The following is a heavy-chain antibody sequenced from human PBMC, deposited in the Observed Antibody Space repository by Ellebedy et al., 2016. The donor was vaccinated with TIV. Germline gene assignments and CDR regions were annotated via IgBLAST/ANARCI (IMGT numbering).Heavy chain of an antibody. CDR1: GFTFSGYW. J-gene: IGHJ3*02. CDR3: AAVQYWEAVFDM. CDR2: INSDGSDT. D-gene: IGHD2-8*02. Sequence: GESLKISCAASGFTFSGYWMHWVRQAPGQGLVWVSRINSDGSDTAYADSVRGRFTISRDNAKNTLYLQRNSLRAEDTSVYYCAAVQYWEAVFDMWGQGTMVTVSS. V-gene: IGHV3-74*01.